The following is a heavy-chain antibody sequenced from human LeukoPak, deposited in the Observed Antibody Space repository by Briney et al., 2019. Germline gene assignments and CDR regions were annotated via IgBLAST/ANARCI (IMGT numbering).Heavy chain of an antibody. CDR3: ARATEGFGELFPD. J-gene: IGHJ4*02. CDR1: GGSISSGGYY. CDR2: IYYSGST. Sequence: SQTLSLTCTVSGGSISSGGYYWGWIRQHPGKGLEWIGYIYYSGSTYYNPSLKSRVTISVDTSKNQFSLKLSSVTAADTAVYYCARATEGFGELFPDWGQGTLVTVSS. V-gene: IGHV4-31*03. D-gene: IGHD3-10*01.